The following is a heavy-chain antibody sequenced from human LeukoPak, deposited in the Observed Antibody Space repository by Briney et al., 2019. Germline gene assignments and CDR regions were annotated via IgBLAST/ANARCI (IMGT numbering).Heavy chain of an antibody. J-gene: IGHJ4*02. Sequence: GGSLRLSCAASGFSFSDYAMYWVRQAPGKGLEWVSAISGTGDSTYYADSVKGRFTISRDNSKNTLYLQMNSLRAEDTAVYYCAKGRNYDSSGYYYVNWGQGTLVTDSS. V-gene: IGHV3-23*01. CDR1: GFSFSDYA. D-gene: IGHD3-22*01. CDR2: ISGTGDST. CDR3: AKGRNYDSSGYYYVN.